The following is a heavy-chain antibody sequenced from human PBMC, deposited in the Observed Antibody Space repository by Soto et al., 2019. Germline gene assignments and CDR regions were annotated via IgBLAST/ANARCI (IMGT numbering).Heavy chain of an antibody. D-gene: IGHD2-2*01. Sequence: SETLSLTCTVSGGSISSSSYYWGWIRQPPGKGLEWIGSIYYSGSTYYNPSLKSRVTISVDTSKNQFSLKLSSVTAADTAVYYCARREVEVVAIYYYGMDVWGQRTTVIVSS. CDR2: IYYSGST. CDR3: ARREVEVVAIYYYGMDV. V-gene: IGHV4-39*01. CDR1: GGSISSSSYY. J-gene: IGHJ6*02.